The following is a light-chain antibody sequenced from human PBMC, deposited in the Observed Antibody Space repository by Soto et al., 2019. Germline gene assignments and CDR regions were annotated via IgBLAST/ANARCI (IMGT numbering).Light chain of an antibody. CDR1: SSDVGSYNL. Sequence: QSVLTQPASVSGSPGQSITISCTGTSSDVGSYNLVSWYQQHPGKAPKLMIYEVSERPSGVSNRFSGSKSGNTASLTISGLQAEDEADYYCCSYAGSPLVFGTGTKVTVL. CDR3: CSYAGSPLV. J-gene: IGLJ1*01. CDR2: EVS. V-gene: IGLV2-23*02.